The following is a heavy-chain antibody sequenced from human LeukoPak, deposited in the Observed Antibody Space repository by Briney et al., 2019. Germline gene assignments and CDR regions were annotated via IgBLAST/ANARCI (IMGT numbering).Heavy chain of an antibody. CDR3: ARTKGEVTYFYYYYMDV. D-gene: IGHD5-18*01. CDR1: GGSISSGGYY. CDR2: IYHSGST. V-gene: IGHV4-30-2*01. J-gene: IGHJ6*03. Sequence: SQTLSLTCTVSGGSISSGGYYWSWIRQPPGKGLEWIGYIYHSGSTYYNPSLKSRVTISVDRSKNQFSLKLSSVTAADTAVYYCARTKGEVTYFYYYYMDVWGKGTTVTVSS.